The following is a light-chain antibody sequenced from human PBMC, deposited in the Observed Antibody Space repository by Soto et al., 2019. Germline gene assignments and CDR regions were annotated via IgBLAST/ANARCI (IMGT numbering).Light chain of an antibody. Sequence: AIRMTQSPSSFSASTGDGVTITCRASQGISSYLAWYQQKPGKAPKLLIYAASTLQSGVPSRFSGSGSGTDFTLTISCLQSEDFATYYCQQYYSYLITFGQGTRLEIK. CDR1: QGISSY. J-gene: IGKJ5*01. CDR3: QQYYSYLIT. CDR2: AAS. V-gene: IGKV1-8*01.